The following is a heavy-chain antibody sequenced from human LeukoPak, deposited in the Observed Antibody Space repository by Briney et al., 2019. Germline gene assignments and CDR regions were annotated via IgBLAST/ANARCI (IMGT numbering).Heavy chain of an antibody. CDR2: INPNSGGT. V-gene: IGHV1-2*02. J-gene: IGHJ6*03. CDR3: ANTATYSFYYMDV. Sequence: ASVKVSCKASGYTFTGYCMHWVRQAPGQGLEWMGWINPNSGGTNYAQKFQGRVTMTRDTSISTAYMELSRLRSDDTAVYYCANTATYSFYYMDVWGKGTTVTVSS. CDR1: GYTFTGYC.